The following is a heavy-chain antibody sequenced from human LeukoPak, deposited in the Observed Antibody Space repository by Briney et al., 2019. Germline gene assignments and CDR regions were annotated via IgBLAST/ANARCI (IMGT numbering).Heavy chain of an antibody. J-gene: IGHJ4*02. Sequence: ASVKVSCKASGDTFTTDYIHWVRQGPGQGPEWMGVSNPSGGSTTNAQKLQGRVTMTTDTSTSTAYMELRSLRSDDTAVYYCARDPRITIFGVVTSHFDYWGQGTLVTVSS. D-gene: IGHD3-3*01. V-gene: IGHV1-46*01. CDR1: GDTFTTDY. CDR2: SNPSGGST. CDR3: ARDPRITIFGVVTSHFDY.